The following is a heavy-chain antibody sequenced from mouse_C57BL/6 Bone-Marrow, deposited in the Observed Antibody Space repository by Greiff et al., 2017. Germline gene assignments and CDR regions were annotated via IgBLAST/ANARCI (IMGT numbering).Heavy chain of an antibody. CDR3: TDLITTVVATDFYAMDY. V-gene: IGHV14-4*01. Sequence: VQLKQSGAELVRPGASVKLSCTASGFNIKDDYMPWVKQRPEQGLEWIGWIDPENGDTEYASKFPGKATITADTSSNTAYLQLCSLTSEETAVYYCTDLITTVVATDFYAMDYWGQGTSVTVSS. CDR1: GFNIKDDY. D-gene: IGHD1-1*01. J-gene: IGHJ4*01. CDR2: IDPENGDT.